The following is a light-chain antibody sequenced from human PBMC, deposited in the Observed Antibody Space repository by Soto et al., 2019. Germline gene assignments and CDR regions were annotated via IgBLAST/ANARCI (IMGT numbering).Light chain of an antibody. Sequence: EIVMTQSPATLSASPGERAIVSCRASQSVSSKLAWYQQKPGQAPRLLIYGASTRATGIPARFTGSGSGTEFTLTISSLQSEDFALYYCQQYNDWPPITFGQGTKVEI. CDR1: QSVSSK. CDR3: QQYNDWPPIT. J-gene: IGKJ1*01. CDR2: GAS. V-gene: IGKV3-15*01.